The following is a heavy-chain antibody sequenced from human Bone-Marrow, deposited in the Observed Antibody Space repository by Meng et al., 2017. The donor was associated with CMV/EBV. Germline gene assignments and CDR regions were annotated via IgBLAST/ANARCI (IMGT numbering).Heavy chain of an antibody. J-gene: IGHJ6*02. CDR1: GYTFTSYG. CDR2: ISAYNGNT. CDR3: AGGDPKFYYYYGMDV. Sequence: ASVKVSCKASGYTFTSYGISWVRQAPGQGLEWMGWISAYNGNTNYAQKLQGRVTMTTDTSTSTAYMELRSLRSDDTAVYYCAGGDPKFYYYYGMDVWGQGTTVTVSS. V-gene: IGHV1-18*01.